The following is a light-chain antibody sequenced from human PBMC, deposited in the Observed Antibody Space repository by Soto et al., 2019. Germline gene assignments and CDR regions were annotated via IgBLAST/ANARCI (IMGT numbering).Light chain of an antibody. Sequence: DIQMTQSPSTLSASVGDRVTITCRASQSIGNWLAWYQQKPGKAPELLIYEASSLQTGVPSRFSGSGSGTEFTLTIGRMQPDDFATYFCHQYNSNSPTFGQGTKVDIK. CDR3: HQYNSNSPT. J-gene: IGKJ1*01. CDR2: EAS. V-gene: IGKV1-5*03. CDR1: QSIGNW.